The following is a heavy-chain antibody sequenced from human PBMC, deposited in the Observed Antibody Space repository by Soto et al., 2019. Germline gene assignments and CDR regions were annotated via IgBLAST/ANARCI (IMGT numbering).Heavy chain of an antibody. V-gene: IGHV1-69*04. D-gene: IGHD2-2*01. CDR2: IIPILGIA. Sequence: SVKVSCKASGGTFSSYTISWVRQAPGQGLEWMGRIIPILGIANYAQKFQGRVTITADKSTSTAYMELSSLRSEDTAVYYCARDCSSTSCKAGNYYYYYMDVWGKGTTVTVSS. CDR1: GGTFSSYT. CDR3: ARDCSSTSCKAGNYYYYYMDV. J-gene: IGHJ6*03.